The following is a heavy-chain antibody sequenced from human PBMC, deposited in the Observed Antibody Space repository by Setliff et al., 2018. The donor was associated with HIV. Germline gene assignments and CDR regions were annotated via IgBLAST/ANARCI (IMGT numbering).Heavy chain of an antibody. V-gene: IGHV4-39*07. D-gene: IGHD3-22*01. J-gene: IGHJ4*02. Sequence: SETLSLTCTVSGGSISSSSYYWGWIRQPPGKGLEWIGSIYYSGSTYCNPSLKSRVTISVDTSKNQFSLKLSSVTAADTAVYYCAREADYDPYYFDYWGQGTLVTVSS. CDR3: AREADYDPYYFDY. CDR2: IYYSGST. CDR1: GGSISSSSYY.